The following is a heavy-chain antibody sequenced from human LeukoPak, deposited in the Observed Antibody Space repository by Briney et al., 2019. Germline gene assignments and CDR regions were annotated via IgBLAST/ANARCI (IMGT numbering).Heavy chain of an antibody. CDR3: ARYYYDSSGYLGYYYYGMDV. V-gene: IGHV4-59*08. Sequence: SETLSLTCTVSGGSISSYYWSWIRQPPGKGLEWIGYIYYSGSTNYNPPLKSRVTISVDTSKNQFSLKLSSVTAADTAVYYCARYYYDSSGYLGYYYYGMDVWGQGTTVTVSS. CDR2: IYYSGST. CDR1: GGSISSYY. J-gene: IGHJ6*02. D-gene: IGHD3-22*01.